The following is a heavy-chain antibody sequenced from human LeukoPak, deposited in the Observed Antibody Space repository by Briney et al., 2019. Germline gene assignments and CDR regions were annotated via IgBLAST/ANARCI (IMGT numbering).Heavy chain of an antibody. CDR3: AKGYGFTNWFDP. V-gene: IGHV3-30*04. Sequence: PGGSLRLSCAASGFTFSSYAMHWVRQAPGKGLEWVAVISYDGSNKYYADSVKGRFTISRDNSKNTLYLQMNSLRAEDTAVYYCAKGYGFTNWFDPWGQGTLVTVSS. D-gene: IGHD1-1*01. J-gene: IGHJ5*02. CDR2: ISYDGSNK. CDR1: GFTFSSYA.